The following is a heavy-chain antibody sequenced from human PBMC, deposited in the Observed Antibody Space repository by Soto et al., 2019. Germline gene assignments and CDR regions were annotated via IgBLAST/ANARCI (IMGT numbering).Heavy chain of an antibody. J-gene: IGHJ4*02. CDR3: VRGRVMITFGVVIVIDY. V-gene: IGHV1-8*02. CDR1: GYTFTGYY. CDR2: INPNSGYT. Sequence: ASVKVSCKASGYTFTGYYVHWVRQAPGQGLEWMGWINPNSGYTDYAQKFQDRVTMTGNTSITTAYMELSGLRSEDTAVYYCVRGRVMITFGVVIVIDYWGQGSPVTV. D-gene: IGHD3-16*02.